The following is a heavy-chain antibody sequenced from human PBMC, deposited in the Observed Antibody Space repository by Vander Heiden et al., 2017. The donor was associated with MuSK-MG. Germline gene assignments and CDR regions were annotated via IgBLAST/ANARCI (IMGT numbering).Heavy chain of an antibody. CDR2: ISDDGSNK. CDR3: ARVLGHITMMDALEI. V-gene: IGHV3-30*04. Sequence: QVQLVESGGGVVQPGRSMRLSCEASEFPFSSYAMHWVRQEPGKGLEWVAVISDDGSNKYYADSVKGRCTISRDNSKNTLYLQMNSRRAEDTAVYDGARVLGHITMMDALEIWGQGTMGTVSS. CDR1: EFPFSSYA. J-gene: IGHJ3*02. D-gene: IGHD3-22*01.